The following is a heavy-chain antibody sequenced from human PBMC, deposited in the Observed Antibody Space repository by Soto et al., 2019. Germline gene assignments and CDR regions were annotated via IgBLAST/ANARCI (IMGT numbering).Heavy chain of an antibody. CDR3: ARTNVVVVAATLYYFDY. CDR1: GFSLSTSGMR. CDR2: IDWDDDK. Sequence: GPTLVNPTQTLTLTCTFSGFSLSTSGMRVSWIRQPPGKALEWLARIDWDDDKFYSTSLKTRLTISKDTSKNQVVLTMTNMDPVYTATYYCARTNVVVVAATLYYFDYRGQGTLVTVSS. D-gene: IGHD2-15*01. V-gene: IGHV2-70*04. J-gene: IGHJ4*02.